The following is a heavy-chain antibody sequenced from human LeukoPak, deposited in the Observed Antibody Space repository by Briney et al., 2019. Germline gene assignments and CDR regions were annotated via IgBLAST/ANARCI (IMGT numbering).Heavy chain of an antibody. CDR2: IIPIFGTA. CDR3: ARVEAAAGTIDY. V-gene: IGHV1-69*13. J-gene: IGHJ4*02. D-gene: IGHD6-13*01. CDR1: GGTFSSYA. Sequence: GASVKVSCKASGGTFSSYAISWVRQAPGQGLEWMGGIIPIFGTANYAQKFQGRVTITADESTSTAYMELSSLRSEDTAVYYCARVEAAAGTIDYWGQGTLVTVSS.